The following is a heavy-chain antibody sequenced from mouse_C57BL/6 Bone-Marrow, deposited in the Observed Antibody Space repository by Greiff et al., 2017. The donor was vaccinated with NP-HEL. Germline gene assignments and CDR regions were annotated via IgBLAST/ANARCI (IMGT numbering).Heavy chain of an antibody. Sequence: QVQLQQPGAELVKPGASVKLSCKASGYTFTSYWMHWVKQRPGRSLEWIGRIDPNSGGTKYNEKFKSKATLTVDKPSSTAYMQLSSLTSEDSAVYYCARGKIYDGYYVFAYWGQGTLVTVSA. V-gene: IGHV1-72*01. CDR1: GYTFTSYW. CDR3: ARGKIYDGYYVFAY. J-gene: IGHJ3*01. CDR2: IDPNSGGT. D-gene: IGHD2-3*01.